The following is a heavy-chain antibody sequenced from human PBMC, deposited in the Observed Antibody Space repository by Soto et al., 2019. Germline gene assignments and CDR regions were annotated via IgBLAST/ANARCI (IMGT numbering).Heavy chain of an antibody. J-gene: IGHJ4*02. Sequence: QMEQSGAEVRKPGSSVKVSCKPSGGSLTSYPMAWVRQAPGQGFEWMGGIIPIHGRTEYAKKFQGRVTITADESTNRATLELTGLTSEDTAVYYCARGWGLVSWGQGTLVTVSS. D-gene: IGHD3-16*01. V-gene: IGHV1-69*01. CDR1: GGSLTSYP. CDR2: IIPIHGRT. CDR3: ARGWGLVS.